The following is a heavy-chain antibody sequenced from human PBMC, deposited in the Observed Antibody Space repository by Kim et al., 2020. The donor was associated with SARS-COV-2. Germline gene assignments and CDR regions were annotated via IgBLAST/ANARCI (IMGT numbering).Heavy chain of an antibody. CDR2: IYYSGST. V-gene: IGHV4-59*01. Sequence: SETLSLTCTVSGGSISSYYWSWIRQPPGKGLEWIGYIYYSGSTNYNPSLKSRVTISVDTSKNQFSLKLSSVTAADTAVYYCARDWVGYCSSTSCPAVAFDIWGQGTMVTVSS. CDR1: GGSISSYY. J-gene: IGHJ3*02. D-gene: IGHD2-2*01. CDR3: ARDWVGYCSSTSCPAVAFDI.